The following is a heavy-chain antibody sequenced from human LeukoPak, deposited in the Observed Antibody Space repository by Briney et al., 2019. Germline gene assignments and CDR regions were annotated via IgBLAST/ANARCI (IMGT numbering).Heavy chain of an antibody. V-gene: IGHV3-66*01. CDR3: ARDLGSTGFDY. Sequence: GGSLRLSCAASGFTVSSNYMSWVRQAPGKGLEWVSVIYSGGSTYYADFVKGRFTISRDNSKNTLYLQMNSLRAEDTAVYYCARDLGSTGFDYWGQGTLVTVSS. J-gene: IGHJ4*02. D-gene: IGHD3-16*01. CDR1: GFTVSSNY. CDR2: IYSGGST.